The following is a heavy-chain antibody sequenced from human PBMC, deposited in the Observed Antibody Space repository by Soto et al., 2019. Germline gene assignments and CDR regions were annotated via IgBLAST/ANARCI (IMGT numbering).Heavy chain of an antibody. Sequence: LSLTCSVSGGSIRTYYWNWIRQPPGGGLEWIAYIHYSGVTNYSPSLRGRVSISIDRSNNEFSLKVSSVTAADTAAYYCARDRAEGSSSTPAGGMDVWGPGTTVTVSS. CDR1: GGSIRTYY. CDR3: ARDRAEGSSSTPAGGMDV. D-gene: IGHD6-6*01. V-gene: IGHV4-59*01. J-gene: IGHJ6*02. CDR2: IHYSGVT.